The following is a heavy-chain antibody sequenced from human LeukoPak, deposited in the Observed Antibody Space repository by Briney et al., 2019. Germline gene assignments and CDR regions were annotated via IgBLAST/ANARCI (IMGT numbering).Heavy chain of an antibody. D-gene: IGHD5/OR15-5a*01. Sequence: ASVKVSCKASGYTFTGFYIHWLRQAPGQGLEWMGWINPNNGGISYAQNFQGRVTVTRDTSINTVYMELGRLRSDDTAVYYCARELIVSTVYYFDYWGQGTLVTVSS. CDR1: GYTFTGFY. CDR3: ARELIVSTVYYFDY. J-gene: IGHJ4*02. CDR2: INPNNGGI. V-gene: IGHV1-2*02.